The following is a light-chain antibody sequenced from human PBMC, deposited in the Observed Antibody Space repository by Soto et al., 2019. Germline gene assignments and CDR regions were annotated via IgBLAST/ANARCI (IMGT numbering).Light chain of an antibody. V-gene: IGLV4-69*01. CDR2: LNSDGSH. J-gene: IGLJ2*01. CDR1: SGHSSYA. Sequence: QLVLTQSPSASASLGASVKLTCTLSSGHSSYAIAWHQQQPEKGPRYLMKLNSDGSHSTGGGIPDRFSGSSSGAERYLTISSLQSEDEADYYCQTWGTGTVVFGGGTKLTVL. CDR3: QTWGTGTVV.